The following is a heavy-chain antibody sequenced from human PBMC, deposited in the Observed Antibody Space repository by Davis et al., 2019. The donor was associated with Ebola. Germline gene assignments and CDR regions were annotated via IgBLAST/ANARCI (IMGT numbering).Heavy chain of an antibody. D-gene: IGHD3-10*01. J-gene: IGHJ3*02. Sequence: MPSETLSLTCAVYGGSFSGYYWSWIRQPPGKGLEWIGEINHSGSTSYNPSLRSRVTISVDTSKNQFFLKLSSVTAADTAVYYCARHGDYYGSGSGAFDIWGQGTMVTVSS. V-gene: IGHV4-34*01. CDR3: ARHGDYYGSGSGAFDI. CDR1: GGSFSGYY. CDR2: INHSGST.